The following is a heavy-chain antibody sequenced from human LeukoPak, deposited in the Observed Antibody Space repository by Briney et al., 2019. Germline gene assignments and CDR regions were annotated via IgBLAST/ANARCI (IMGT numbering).Heavy chain of an antibody. CDR3: ARDGYYYDSSGLYYFDY. J-gene: IGHJ4*02. Sequence: SETLSLTCTVSGGSISGGSYCWSWIRQPAGKGLEWIGHIHSSGNTNYNPSLKSRVTISVDTSKNQFYLKLSSVTAADTAVYYCARDGYYYDSSGLYYFDYWGQGTLVTVSS. V-gene: IGHV4-61*09. D-gene: IGHD3-22*01. CDR1: GGSISGGSYC. CDR2: IHSSGNT.